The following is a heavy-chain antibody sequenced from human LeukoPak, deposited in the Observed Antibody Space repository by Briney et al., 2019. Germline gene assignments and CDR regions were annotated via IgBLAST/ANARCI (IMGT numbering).Heavy chain of an antibody. Sequence: SETLSLTCAVSRYSISRGYNWGWIRQPPGKGLEWIGSIHHSGNTYYNSSLKSRVTISVDTSKNQFSLKVNSVTAADTAVYYCARVDWNPDYWGQGTLVAVSS. J-gene: IGHJ4*02. CDR1: RYSISRGYN. V-gene: IGHV4-38-2*01. CDR2: IHHSGNT. CDR3: ARVDWNPDY. D-gene: IGHD1-1*01.